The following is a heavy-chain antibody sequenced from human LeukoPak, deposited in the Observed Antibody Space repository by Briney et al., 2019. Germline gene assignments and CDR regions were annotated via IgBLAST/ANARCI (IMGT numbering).Heavy chain of an antibody. CDR2: LYHAGNT. J-gene: IGHJ3*01. Sequence: KPSETLSLTCTVSGGSINDYYWTWIRQPPGKGLEWIGYLYHAGNTNYNPSLESRVTMSLGTSRDQFSLELRSVTAADTAVYYCARTKDGVLFGLQAFDLWGHGTMVTVSS. D-gene: IGHD3-10*01. CDR1: GGSINDYY. V-gene: IGHV4-59*01. CDR3: ARTKDGVLFGLQAFDL.